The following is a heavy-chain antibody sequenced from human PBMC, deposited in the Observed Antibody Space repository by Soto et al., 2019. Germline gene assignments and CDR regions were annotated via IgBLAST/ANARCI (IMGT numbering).Heavy chain of an antibody. CDR1: GYIFNNYG. V-gene: IGHV1-18*01. CDR2: ITADNGDT. J-gene: IGHJ4*02. Sequence: QIQLVQSGAEVKVPGASVKVSCRASGYIFNNYGITWVRQAPGQGLEWMGFITADNGDTKFAEKLQGRVSMTTDTSRNTACMELRNLRSDDTALYYCARRTLGSAIGIGDYWGQGTLVTVSS. CDR3: ARRTLGSAIGIGDY. D-gene: IGHD7-27*01.